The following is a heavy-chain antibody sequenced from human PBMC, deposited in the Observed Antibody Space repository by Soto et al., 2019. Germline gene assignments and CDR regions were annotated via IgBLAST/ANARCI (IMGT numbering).Heavy chain of an antibody. V-gene: IGHV4-4*02. CDR2: IYHTEIT. Sequence: SETLSLTCAVSGDSISSSNWWTCLRQPPGKGLEWIEDIYHTEITNYNPSLKSRVTILVDKSKKQFSLKLTSVTAADAAVYYGARYSGSGLCYYFRMDFWGQGTPVTVSS. CDR3: ARYSGSGLCYYFRMDF. CDR1: GDSISSSNW. J-gene: IGHJ6*02. D-gene: IGHD6-6*01.